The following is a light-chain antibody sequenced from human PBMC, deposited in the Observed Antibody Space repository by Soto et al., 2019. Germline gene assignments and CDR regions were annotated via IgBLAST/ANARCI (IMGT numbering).Light chain of an antibody. Sequence: QSVLIQPPSASGTPGQRVTISCSGSTANIEANYVYWYQQFPGTAPKLLIYRNKERPSGVPDRFSGSKSGTSAPLAVSGLRSEDEADYFCTSWDDSLSAWVFGGGTKVTVL. CDR1: TANIEANY. V-gene: IGLV1-47*01. CDR2: RNK. J-gene: IGLJ3*02. CDR3: TSWDDSLSAWV.